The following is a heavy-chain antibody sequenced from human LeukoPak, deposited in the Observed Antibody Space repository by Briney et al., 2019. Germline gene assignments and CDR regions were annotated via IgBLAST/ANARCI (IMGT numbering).Heavy chain of an antibody. J-gene: IGHJ5*02. CDR3: ARAPREWEEFWFDP. CDR2: INPNSDAT. CDR1: GYTFTGYH. D-gene: IGHD1-26*01. V-gene: IGHV1-2*02. Sequence: ASVKVSCKASGYTFTGYHMHWVRQAPGQGLEWMGWINPNSDATNYAQKFQGRVTMTRDTSITTAYMELSRLRTDDTAVYYCARAPREWEEFWFDPWGQGTLVTVSS.